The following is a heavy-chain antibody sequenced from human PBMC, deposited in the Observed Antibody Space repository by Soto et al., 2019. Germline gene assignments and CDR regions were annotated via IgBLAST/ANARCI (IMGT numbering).Heavy chain of an antibody. CDR1: GYGFTSYW. J-gene: IGHJ5*02. Sequence: GESLKISCKGSGYGFTSYWIGWVRQMPGKGLEWMGIIYPRDSDTRYSPSFEGQVTSSVDKSTSTPSLQGSSLKALDTAMYYCAGLCDWLDLWGQGTLVTVSS. CDR2: IYPRDSDT. CDR3: AGLCDWLDL. V-gene: IGHV5-51*01.